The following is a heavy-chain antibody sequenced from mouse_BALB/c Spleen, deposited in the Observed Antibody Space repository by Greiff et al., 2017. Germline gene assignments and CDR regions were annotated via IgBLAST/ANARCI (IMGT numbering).Heavy chain of an antibody. D-gene: IGHD2-1*01. CDR3: ARRGNWFAY. CDR1: GFTFSSYA. CDR2: ISSGGSYT. Sequence: EVQLVESGGGLVKPGGSLKLSCAASGFTFSSYAMSWVRQSPEKRLEWVAEISSGGSYTYYPDTVTGRFTISRDNAKNTLYLEMSSLRSEDTAMYYCARRGNWFAYWGQGTLVTVSA. V-gene: IGHV5-9-4*01. J-gene: IGHJ3*01.